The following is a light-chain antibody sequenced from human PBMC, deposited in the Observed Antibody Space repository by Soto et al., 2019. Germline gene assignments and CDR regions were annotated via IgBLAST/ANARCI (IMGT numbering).Light chain of an antibody. Sequence: DIQMTQSPSSLSASVGDRVSITCRASQNINRYLNWSQQKPGKAPQFLIYAASTLQSGVTSRFSGSGSGTDFTLTISSLQPEDFATYFCQQSYSTPRTFGQGTKVDIK. CDR2: AAS. CDR1: QNINRY. V-gene: IGKV1-39*01. J-gene: IGKJ1*01. CDR3: QQSYSTPRT.